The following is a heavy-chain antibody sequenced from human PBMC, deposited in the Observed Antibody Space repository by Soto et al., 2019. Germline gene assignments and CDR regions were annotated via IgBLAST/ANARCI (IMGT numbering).Heavy chain of an antibody. CDR3: ANTRTFSSGWFIDY. V-gene: IGHV3-30*18. CDR1: GFTFSSYG. J-gene: IGHJ4*02. CDR2: ISYDGSNK. Sequence: QVQLVESGGGVVQPGRSLRLSCAASGFTFSSYGMHWVRQAPGKGLEWVAVISYDGSNKYYADSVKGRFTISRDNSKNTLYLQMNSLRAEDTAVYYCANTRTFSSGWFIDYWGQGTLVTVSS. D-gene: IGHD6-19*01.